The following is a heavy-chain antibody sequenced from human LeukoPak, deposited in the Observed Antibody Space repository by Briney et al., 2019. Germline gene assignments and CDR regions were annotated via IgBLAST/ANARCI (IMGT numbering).Heavy chain of an antibody. Sequence: GGSLRLSCAASGFIFSNYPMHWVRQAPGKGLEWVAVISADGNNEHYADSAKGRFTLSRDNAKSTAYLQMNSLRAEDTAVYYCARRGYSYGSDNWFDPWGQGTLVTVSS. CDR3: ARRGYSYGSDNWFDP. CDR2: ISADGNNE. CDR1: GFIFSNYP. J-gene: IGHJ5*02. D-gene: IGHD5-18*01. V-gene: IGHV3-30-3*01.